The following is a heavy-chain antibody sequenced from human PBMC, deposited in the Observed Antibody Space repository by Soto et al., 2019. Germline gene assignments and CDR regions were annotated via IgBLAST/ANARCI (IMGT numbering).Heavy chain of an antibody. CDR3: ARDEMGYSGYDPTVANYYYYGMDV. CDR1: GGSISSSSYY. Sequence: SETLSLTCTVSGGSISSSSYYWGWIRQPPGKGLEWIGSIYYSGSTNYNPSLKSRVTISVDTSKNQSSLKLSSVTAADTAVYYCARDEMGYSGYDPTVANYYYYGMDVWGQGTTVTVSS. CDR2: IYYSGST. D-gene: IGHD5-12*01. J-gene: IGHJ6*02. V-gene: IGHV4-39*07.